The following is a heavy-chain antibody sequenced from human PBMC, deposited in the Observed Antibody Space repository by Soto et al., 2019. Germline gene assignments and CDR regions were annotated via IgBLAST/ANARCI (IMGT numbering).Heavy chain of an antibody. CDR3: ARSWYSTTRYFDF. J-gene: IGHJ2*01. D-gene: IGHD1-26*01. V-gene: IGHV1-18*01. CDR2: ISAHNGNT. Sequence: QVQLVQSGPEVKRPGASVKVSCKPSGYTVTSYGISWVRQAPGQGLEWMGWISAHNGNTNYAQKVQGRVTMTTDTSTSTAYMERTSLRSDDTAVYYCARSWYSTTRYFDFWGRGTLVTGSS. CDR1: GYTVTSYG.